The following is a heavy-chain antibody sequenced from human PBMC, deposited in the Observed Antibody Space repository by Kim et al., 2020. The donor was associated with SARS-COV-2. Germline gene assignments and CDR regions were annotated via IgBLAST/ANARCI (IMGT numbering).Heavy chain of an antibody. J-gene: IGHJ4*02. Sequence: GGSLRLSCVASGFTFRSYEMNWVRQAPGKGLEWVSYISSSGTTIYYADSVKGRFIISRDNAMHSLYLQMNSLRGEDTAIYYCATGDDFWSGYHFDYWGQGTLVTVSS. D-gene: IGHD3-3*01. CDR3: ATGDDFWSGYHFDY. V-gene: IGHV3-48*03. CDR2: ISSSGTTI. CDR1: GFTFRSYE.